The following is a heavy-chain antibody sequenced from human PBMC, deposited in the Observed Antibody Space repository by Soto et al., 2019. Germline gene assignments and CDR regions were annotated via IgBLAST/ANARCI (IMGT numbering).Heavy chain of an antibody. CDR3: ARDHYSSGRHQRRRKGDY. CDR1: GYTFTSYA. CDR2: INAGNGNT. Sequence: QVQLVQSGAEVKKPGASVKVSCKASGYTFTSYAMHWVRQAPGQRLEWMGWINAGNGNTKYSQKFQGRVTITRDTSASTAYMELSSLRSEDTAVYYCARDHYSSGRHQRRRKGDYWGQGTLVTVSS. D-gene: IGHD6-19*01. V-gene: IGHV1-3*01. J-gene: IGHJ4*02.